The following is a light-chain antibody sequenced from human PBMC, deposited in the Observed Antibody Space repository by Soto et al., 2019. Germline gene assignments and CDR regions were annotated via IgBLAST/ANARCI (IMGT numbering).Light chain of an antibody. CDR1: KXDIGVYDF. Sequence: QSALTQPPSASGSPGQSGTISCTGTKXDIGVYDFVSWYQLHPGKAPRLIIYEVVQRPSGVPDRFSGSKSGNTASLTVSGLQAADEADYFCKSYAGSNTYVFGSGTKLTV. V-gene: IGLV2-8*01. CDR3: KSYAGSNTYV. CDR2: EVV. J-gene: IGLJ1*01.